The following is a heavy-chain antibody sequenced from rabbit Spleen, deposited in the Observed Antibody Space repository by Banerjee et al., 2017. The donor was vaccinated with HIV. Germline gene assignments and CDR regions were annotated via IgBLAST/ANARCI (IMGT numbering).Heavy chain of an antibody. D-gene: IGHD1-1*01. J-gene: IGHJ4*01. CDR3: VRGASSSGYYSL. V-gene: IGHV1S47*01. Sequence: QEQLVESGGGLVQPGGSLKLSCKASGFDFNIYGVSWVRQAPGKGLEWIGYIDAAFGTTYYARWVNGRFTISSHNAQNTVSLQMNSLTAADTATYFCVRGASSSGYYSLWGPGTLVTVS. CDR2: IDAAFGTT. CDR1: GFDFNIYG.